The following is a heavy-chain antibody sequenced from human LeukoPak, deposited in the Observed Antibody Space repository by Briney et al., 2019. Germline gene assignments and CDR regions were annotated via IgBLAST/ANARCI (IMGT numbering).Heavy chain of an antibody. J-gene: IGHJ4*02. CDR3: ARVSYYYGSGSYRPTAVYYFDY. Sequence: GGSLRLSCAASGFTFSSYAMSWVRQAPGKGLEWVSAISGSGGSTYYADSVKGRFTISRDNSKNTLYLQMNSLRAEDTAVYYCARVSYYYGSGSYRPTAVYYFDYWGQGTLVTVSS. CDR1: GFTFSSYA. V-gene: IGHV3-23*01. CDR2: ISGSGGST. D-gene: IGHD3-10*01.